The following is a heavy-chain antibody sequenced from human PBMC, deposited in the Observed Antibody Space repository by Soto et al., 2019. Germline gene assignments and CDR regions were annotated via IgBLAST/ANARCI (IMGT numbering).Heavy chain of an antibody. CDR1: GGTFSSYA. Sequence: SVKVSCKASGGTFSSYAISWVRQAPGQGLEWMGGIIPIFGTANYAQKFQGRVTITADKSTSTAYMELSSLRSEDTAVYYCARGYLQSVSDIVAVPAAKGAAYYYYGMDVWGQGTTVTVSS. CDR2: IIPIFGTA. D-gene: IGHD2-2*01. CDR3: ARGYLQSVSDIVAVPAAKGAAYYYYGMDV. J-gene: IGHJ6*02. V-gene: IGHV1-69*06.